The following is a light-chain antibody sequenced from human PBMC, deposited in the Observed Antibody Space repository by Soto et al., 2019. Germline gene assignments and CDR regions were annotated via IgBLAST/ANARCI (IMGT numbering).Light chain of an antibody. CDR1: QSISSY. CDR3: QQSYSIPWT. CDR2: TAS. V-gene: IGKV1-39*01. Sequence: IQMTQSPSSLSASVGDRVTITCRASQSISSYLNWYQQKPGKAPKVLIYTASSLQSGVPSRFGGSGSGTDFTLTISSLQPEDFATYYCQQSYSIPWTFGHGTKVDI. J-gene: IGKJ1*01.